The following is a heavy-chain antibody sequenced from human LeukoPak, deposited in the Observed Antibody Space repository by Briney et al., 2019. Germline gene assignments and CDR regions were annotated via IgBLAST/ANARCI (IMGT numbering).Heavy chain of an antibody. CDR1: GGSISGYY. Sequence: SETPTLTCTASGGSISGYYWSWIRQPPGKGLEWIGFISSSGGTSYNPSLKSGVTILEDTSKNQLALKLSSVTAADTAVYYCARRGFLDYWGQGTLVTVSS. CDR3: ARRGFLDY. V-gene: IGHV4-59*08. CDR2: ISSSGGT. J-gene: IGHJ4*02.